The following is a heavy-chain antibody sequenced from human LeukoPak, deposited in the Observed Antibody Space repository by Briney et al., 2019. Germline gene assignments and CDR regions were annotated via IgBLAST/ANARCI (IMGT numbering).Heavy chain of an antibody. CDR1: GFTFSDYA. J-gene: IGHJ6*02. D-gene: IGHD4-17*01. CDR3: AREGMTTVTYYYYYGMDV. V-gene: IGHV3-7*01. Sequence: GGSLRLSCAASGFTFSDYALGWVRQAPGKGLEWVANIKQDGSEKYYVDSVKGRFTISRDNAKNSLYLQMNSLRAEDTAVYYCAREGMTTVTYYYYYGMDVWGQGTTVTVSS. CDR2: IKQDGSEK.